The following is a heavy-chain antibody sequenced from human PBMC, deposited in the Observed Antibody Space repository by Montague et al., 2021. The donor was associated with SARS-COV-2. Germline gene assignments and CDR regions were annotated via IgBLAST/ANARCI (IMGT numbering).Heavy chain of an antibody. D-gene: IGHD6-13*01. Sequence: SETLSLTCTVSGGSISSYYWSWIRQPPGKGLEWIGYIFNSGSTNYNPSLKSRVTISVDTSKDRLSLRLRSVTAADTAVYYCVRVGVSNWYSFFDYWGQGTLVTVSS. CDR2: IFNSGST. J-gene: IGHJ4*02. CDR1: GGSISSYY. V-gene: IGHV4-59*01. CDR3: VRVGVSNWYSFFDY.